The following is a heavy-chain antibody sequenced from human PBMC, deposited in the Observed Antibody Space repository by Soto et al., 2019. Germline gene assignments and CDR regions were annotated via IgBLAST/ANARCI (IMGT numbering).Heavy chain of an antibody. CDR1: GFTFSGSA. D-gene: IGHD7-27*01. Sequence: GGSLRLSCAASGFTFSGSAMHWVRQASGKGLEWVGRIRSKANSYATAYAASVKGRFTISRDDSKNTAYLQMNRLKTEDTAGYYCTRHGTGDRSPQIPDDAFDIWGQGTMVTVSS. CDR3: TRHGTGDRSPQIPDDAFDI. V-gene: IGHV3-73*01. CDR2: IRSKANSYAT. J-gene: IGHJ3*02.